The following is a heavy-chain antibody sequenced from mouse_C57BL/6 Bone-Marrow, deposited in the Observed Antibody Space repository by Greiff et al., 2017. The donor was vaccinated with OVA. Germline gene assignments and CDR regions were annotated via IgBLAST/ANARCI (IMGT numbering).Heavy chain of an antibody. CDR3: ARRWYFDV. Sequence: EVKLVESGGGLVQPGESLKLSCESSGYAFPYHDMSWVRQTPEKRLELVADINSDGGSTYYQDTMERRFIISRDNNKKTLYLQMSGLRSEYTAMYDCARRWYFDVWGTGTTVTVSS. J-gene: IGHJ1*03. CDR2: INSDGGST. CDR1: GYAFPYHD. V-gene: IGHV5-2*03.